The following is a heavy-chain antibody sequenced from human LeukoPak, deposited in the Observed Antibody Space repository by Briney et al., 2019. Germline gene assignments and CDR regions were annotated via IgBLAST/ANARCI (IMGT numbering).Heavy chain of an antibody. CDR2: IYYSGST. D-gene: IGHD3-22*01. V-gene: IGHV4-39*01. J-gene: IGHJ4*02. CDR1: GGSISSSSYY. CDR3: ATADSSGPPGGY. Sequence: KSSETLSLTCTVSGGSISSSSYYWGWIRQPPGKGLEWFGSIYYSGSTYYNPSLKSRVTISVDTSKNQFSLKLSSVTAADTAVYYCATADSSGPPGGYWGQGTLVTVSS.